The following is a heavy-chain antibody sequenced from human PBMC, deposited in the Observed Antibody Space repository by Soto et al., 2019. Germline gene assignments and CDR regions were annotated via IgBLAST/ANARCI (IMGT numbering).Heavy chain of an antibody. J-gene: IGHJ4*02. Sequence: GGSLRLSCAASGFTVSSYAMSWVRQAPWKGLEWVSAISGSGGSTYYADSVKGRFTISRDNSKNTLYLQMNSLRAEDTAIYYCAKGPVRDAYNGYYWGQGTLVTVSS. V-gene: IGHV3-23*01. CDR1: GFTVSSYA. D-gene: IGHD6-13*01. CDR2: ISGSGGST. CDR3: AKGPVRDAYNGYY.